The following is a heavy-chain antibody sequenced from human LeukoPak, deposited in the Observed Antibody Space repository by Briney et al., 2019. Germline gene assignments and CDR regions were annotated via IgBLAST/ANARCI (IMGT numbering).Heavy chain of an antibody. J-gene: IGHJ4*02. Sequence: GGSLRLSCAASGFTFGSYAMSWVRQAPGKGLEWVSLISWDGGSTYYADSVKGRFTISRDNSKNSLYLQMNSLRTEDTALYYCATVPYDSSGLGGDYWGQGTLVTVSS. CDR1: GFTFGSYA. V-gene: IGHV3-43*01. CDR3: ATVPYDSSGLGGDY. D-gene: IGHD3-22*01. CDR2: ISWDGGST.